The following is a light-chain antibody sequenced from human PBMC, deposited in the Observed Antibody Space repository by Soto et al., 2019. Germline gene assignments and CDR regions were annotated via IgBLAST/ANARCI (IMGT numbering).Light chain of an antibody. CDR2: GAF. CDR3: QQYNDWPLT. V-gene: IGKV3-15*01. Sequence: EIVMTQSPATLSMFPGERATLSCRASQSVSSDLGWYQQKPGQAPRLLIHGAFTRATGVPARFSGSGSGTEFTLTISSLQSEDSAVYYSQQYNDWPLTFGGGTKVDIK. J-gene: IGKJ4*01. CDR1: QSVSSD.